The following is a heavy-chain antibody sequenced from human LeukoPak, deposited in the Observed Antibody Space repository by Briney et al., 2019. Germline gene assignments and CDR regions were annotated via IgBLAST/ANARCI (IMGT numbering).Heavy chain of an antibody. J-gene: IGHJ3*02. D-gene: IGHD5-24*01. V-gene: IGHV4-59*01. Sequence: TSETLSLTCTVSGGSISSYYWSWIRQPPGKGLEWIGYIYYSGSTNYNPSLKSRVTISVDTSKNRFSLKLSSVTAADTAVYYCARYQGDGYNFWAFDIWGQGTMVTVSS. CDR2: IYYSGST. CDR3: ARYQGDGYNFWAFDI. CDR1: GGSISSYY.